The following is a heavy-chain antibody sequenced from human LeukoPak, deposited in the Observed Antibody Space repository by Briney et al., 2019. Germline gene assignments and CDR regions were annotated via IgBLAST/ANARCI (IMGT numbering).Heavy chain of an antibody. Sequence: GGSLRLSCAASGFTFSSYAMSWVRQAPGKGLEWVSAISGSGGSTYYADSVKGRFTISRDNSKNTLYLQMNSLRAEDTAVYYCAKDIGLLWFGESDFDYWGQGTLVTVSS. CDR2: ISGSGGST. D-gene: IGHD3-10*01. CDR3: AKDIGLLWFGESDFDY. CDR1: GFTFSSYA. J-gene: IGHJ4*02. V-gene: IGHV3-23*01.